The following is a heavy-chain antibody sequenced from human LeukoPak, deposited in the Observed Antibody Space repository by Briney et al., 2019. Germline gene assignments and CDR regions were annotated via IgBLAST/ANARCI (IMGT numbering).Heavy chain of an antibody. Sequence: ASVKVSCKASGYTFTSYDINWVRQATGQGLEWMGWMNPNSGNTGYAQKFQGRVTITRNTSISTAYMELSSLRSDDPAVYYCAQYYYDSSGYYYYNDWGQGTLVTVSS. CDR1: GYTFTSYD. V-gene: IGHV1-8*03. CDR3: AQYYYDSSGYYYYND. CDR2: MNPNSGNT. J-gene: IGHJ4*02. D-gene: IGHD3-22*01.